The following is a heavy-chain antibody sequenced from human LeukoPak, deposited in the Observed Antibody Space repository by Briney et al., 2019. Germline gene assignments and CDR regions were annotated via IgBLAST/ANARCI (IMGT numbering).Heavy chain of an antibody. D-gene: IGHD6-19*01. CDR3: ARLEFSGWYQFDY. CDR2: ISASADGT. V-gene: IGHV3-23*01. J-gene: IGHJ4*02. Sequence: GGSLRLSCAASEFTFSSYAMSWVRQAPGKGLEWVSVISASADGTHYADSVKGRFTISRDNSKNTLDLQMNSLRVEDTAVYYCARLEFSGWYQFDYWGQGTLVSVSS. CDR1: EFTFSSYA.